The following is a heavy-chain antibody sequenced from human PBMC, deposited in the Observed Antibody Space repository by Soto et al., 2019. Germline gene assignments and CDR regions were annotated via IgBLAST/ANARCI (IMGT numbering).Heavy chain of an antibody. J-gene: IGHJ4*02. V-gene: IGHV3-23*01. D-gene: IGHD4-17*01. CDR2: ISGSGGST. CDR3: AKDLNSGTTYDPFDY. Sequence: EVQLLESGGGLVQPGGSLRLSCAASGFTFSSYAMSWVRQAPGKGLEWVSAISGSGGSTYYADSVKGRFTISRDNSKNTLYLQMNSLRAEDTAVYYSAKDLNSGTTYDPFDYWGQGTLVTVSS. CDR1: GFTFSSYA.